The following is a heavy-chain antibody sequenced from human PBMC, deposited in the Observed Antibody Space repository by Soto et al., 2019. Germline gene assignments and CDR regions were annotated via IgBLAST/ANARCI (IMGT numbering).Heavy chain of an antibody. D-gene: IGHD3-10*01. J-gene: IGHJ6*02. CDR3: ARDRGWQRGDGMDV. Sequence: EVQLVESGGGLVQPGGSLRLSCAASGFTVSTNYMSWVRQAPGKGLEWVSVLYSGGSTDYADSVKGRFTISRDNSKNTLYRQMNSLRAEDTAVYYCARDRGWQRGDGMDVWGQGTTVTVSS. V-gene: IGHV3-66*01. CDR2: LYSGGST. CDR1: GFTVSTNY.